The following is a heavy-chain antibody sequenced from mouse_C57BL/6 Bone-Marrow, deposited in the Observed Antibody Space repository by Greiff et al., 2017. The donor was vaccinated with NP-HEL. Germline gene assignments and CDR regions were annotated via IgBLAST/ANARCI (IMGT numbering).Heavy chain of an antibody. CDR2: IDPSDGYT. CDR3: ARWGGHY. Sequence: VKLQQPGAELVMPGASVKLSCKASGYPFTSYWMHWVKQRPGQGLEWIGEIDPSDGYTNYNKKFKGKSTLTVDKSSSTAYMQLSSLTSEDSAVYYCARWGGHYWGQGTTLTVSS. CDR1: GYPFTSYW. J-gene: IGHJ2*01. V-gene: IGHV1-69*01.